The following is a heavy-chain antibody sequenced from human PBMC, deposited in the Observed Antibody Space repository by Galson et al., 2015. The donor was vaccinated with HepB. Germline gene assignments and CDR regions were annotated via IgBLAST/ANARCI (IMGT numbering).Heavy chain of an antibody. D-gene: IGHD5/OR15-5a*01. V-gene: IGHV3-48*03. CDR2: ISSGGDVR. CDR1: GFDFSGYD. J-gene: IGHJ4*02. Sequence: SLRLSCAASGFDFSGYDMNWARQAPGKGLEWISYISSGGDVRNYADSVKGRFSISRDNAKDSLHLQMNSLRDDDTAVYYCTRVGSVLRGVDYCGKGSLVTVSS. CDR3: TRVGSVLRGVDY.